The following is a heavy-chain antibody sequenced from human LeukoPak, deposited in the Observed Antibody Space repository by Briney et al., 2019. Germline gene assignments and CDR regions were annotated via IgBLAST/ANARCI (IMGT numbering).Heavy chain of an antibody. Sequence: GGSLRLSCAASGFIFKNFCMNWVRQAPGKGLEWVAYISSSGDTTYYADSVKGRFTISRDNAENSLHLQMNSLRAEDTAVYFCAKVGTEVDHWGQGTRVTVSS. CDR2: ISSSGDTT. CDR3: AKVGTEVDH. D-gene: IGHD1-1*01. V-gene: IGHV3-48*04. J-gene: IGHJ4*02. CDR1: GFIFKNFC.